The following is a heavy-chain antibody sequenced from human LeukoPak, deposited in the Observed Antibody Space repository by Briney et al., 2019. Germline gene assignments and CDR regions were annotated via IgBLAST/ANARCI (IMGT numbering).Heavy chain of an antibody. CDR2: INPNSGGT. CDR1: GYTFTGYY. J-gene: IGHJ6*03. D-gene: IGHD3-10*01. V-gene: IGHV1-2*02. CDR3: ARSYYYGSGSIYYYYMDV. Sequence: ASVKVSCKASGYTFTGYYMHWVRQAPGQGLEWMGWINPNSGGTNYAQKFQGRVTMTRDTSISTAYMELSRVRSDDTAVYYCARSYYYGSGSIYYYYMDVWGKGTTVTVSS.